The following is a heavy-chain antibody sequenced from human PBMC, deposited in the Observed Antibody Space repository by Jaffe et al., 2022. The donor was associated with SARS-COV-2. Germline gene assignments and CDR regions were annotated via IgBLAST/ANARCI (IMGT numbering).Heavy chain of an antibody. D-gene: IGHD3-10*01. V-gene: IGHV3-49*03. CDR2: IRSKAYGGTT. CDR1: GFTFGDYA. Sequence: EVQLVESGGGLVQPGRSLRLSCTASGFTFGDYAMSWFRQAPGKGLEWVGFIRSKAYGGTTEYAASVKGRFTISRDDSKSIAYLQMNSLKTEDTAVYYCTRERITMVRGVREPTFDPWGQGTLVTVSS. CDR3: TRERITMVRGVREPTFDP. J-gene: IGHJ5*02.